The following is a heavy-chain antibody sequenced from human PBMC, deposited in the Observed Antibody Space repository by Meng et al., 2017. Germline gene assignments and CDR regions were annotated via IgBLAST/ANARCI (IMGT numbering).Heavy chain of an antibody. CDR3: ARGVGYGGNSLYFDY. CDR2: IIPIFGTA. V-gene: IGHV1-69*06. Sequence: VQVGAAGAGVKKPGSSVKVSCKASGGTFSSYAISWVRQAPGQGLEWMGGIIPIFGTANYAQKFQGRVTITADKSTSTAYMELSSLRSEDTAVYYCARGVGYGGNSLYFDYWGQGTLVTVSS. J-gene: IGHJ4*02. D-gene: IGHD4-23*01. CDR1: GGTFSSYA.